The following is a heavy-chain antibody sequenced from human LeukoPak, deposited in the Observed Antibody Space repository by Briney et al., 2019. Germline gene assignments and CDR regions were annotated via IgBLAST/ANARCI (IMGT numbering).Heavy chain of an antibody. Sequence: GGSLRLSCAASGFTFSSYDMSWVRQAPGRGLEWASAICGGGTQYYADSVKGRFTISRDNSKNTLYLQMNSLRAEDTAVYYCAKDDHGGSGWRDYFDQWGQGTLVTVSS. CDR1: GFTFSSYD. CDR2: ICGGGTQ. D-gene: IGHD6-19*01. J-gene: IGHJ4*02. CDR3: AKDDHGGSGWRDYFDQ. V-gene: IGHV3-23*01.